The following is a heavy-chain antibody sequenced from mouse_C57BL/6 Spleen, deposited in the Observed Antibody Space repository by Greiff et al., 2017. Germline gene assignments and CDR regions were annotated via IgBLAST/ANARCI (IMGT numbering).Heavy chain of an antibody. V-gene: IGHV5-6*01. CDR2: ISSGGSYT. J-gene: IGHJ1*03. D-gene: IGHD1-1*01. CDR1: GFTFSSYG. CDR3: AIRVFGTVVATKGYFDV. Sequence: EVKLMESGGDLVKPGGSLKLSCAASGFTFSSYGMSWVRQTPDKRLEWVATISSGGSYTYYPDSVKGRFTISRDNAKNTLYLQMSSLKSEDTAMYYCAIRVFGTVVATKGYFDVWGTGTTVTVSS.